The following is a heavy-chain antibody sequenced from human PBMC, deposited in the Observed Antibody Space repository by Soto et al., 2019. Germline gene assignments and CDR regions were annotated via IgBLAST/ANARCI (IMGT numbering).Heavy chain of an antibody. V-gene: IGHV1-69*13. CDR1: GGTFSSYA. D-gene: IGHD3-22*01. Sequence: SVKVSCKASGGTFSSYAISWVRQAPGQGLEWMGGIIPIFGTTKHAQKFQGRVTSTADESTSTVYMELSRLTSEDTALYYCARNNYYDSSGYYYFDYWGQGTQVTVSS. CDR2: IIPIFGTT. J-gene: IGHJ4*02. CDR3: ARNNYYDSSGYYYFDY.